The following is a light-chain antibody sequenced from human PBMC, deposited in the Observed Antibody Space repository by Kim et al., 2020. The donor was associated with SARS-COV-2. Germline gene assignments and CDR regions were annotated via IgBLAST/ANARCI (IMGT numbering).Light chain of an antibody. Sequence: QAVVTQEPSVTVSPGGTVTLTCASTAGAVTRINYPSWFQHKPGQAPRSLIYSTSNKHSWTPAHFSGSLLGGKAVLTLSGVQPDDEADYYCLLHYGGAEPWVFGGGTQLTVL. CDR1: AGAVTRINY. V-gene: IGLV7-43*01. J-gene: IGLJ3*02. CDR2: STS. CDR3: LLHYGGAEPWV.